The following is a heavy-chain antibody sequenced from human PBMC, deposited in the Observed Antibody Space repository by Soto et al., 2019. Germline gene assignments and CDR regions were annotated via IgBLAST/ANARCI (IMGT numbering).Heavy chain of an antibody. CDR3: ARDGVAVTTGIAGY. V-gene: IGHV1-18*01. Sequence: VQLVQSGAEVKKPGASVKVSCKASGYTFTNYAVTWVRQAPGQGLEWMGWINVYDGNTKYAQKFQGRVTMTTDTSTNTVYMELRSLTSDDTAVYYCARDGVAVTTGIAGYWGQGTLVTVSS. CDR2: INVYDGNT. CDR1: GYTFTNYA. D-gene: IGHD4-4*01. J-gene: IGHJ4*02.